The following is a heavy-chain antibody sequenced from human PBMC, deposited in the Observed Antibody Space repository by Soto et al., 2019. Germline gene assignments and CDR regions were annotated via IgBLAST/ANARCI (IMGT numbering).Heavy chain of an antibody. J-gene: IGHJ4*02. CDR1: GFSFSTSGMC. D-gene: IGHD3-22*01. Sequence: SGPTLVNPTQTLTLTCTFSGFSFSTSGMCVSWIRQPPGKALEWLALIDWDDDKFYLTSLKTRLTIPRDTSKNQVVLTMTNMDPLDTATYYCARNFYDTGNHYARIDYWGPGTLVTVSS. CDR3: ARNFYDTGNHYARIDY. CDR2: IDWDDDK. V-gene: IGHV2-70*01.